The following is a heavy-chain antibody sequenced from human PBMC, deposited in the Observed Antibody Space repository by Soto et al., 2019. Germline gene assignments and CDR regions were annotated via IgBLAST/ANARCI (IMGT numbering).Heavy chain of an antibody. J-gene: IGHJ3*01. D-gene: IGHD5-18*01. CDR2: LTPDTGNT. CDR3: ARDIQSVGPRANDAFDV. Sequence: QVQLVQSGAELKKPGASVNISCTASGFTFSDNLINWVRQVPGQGLEWMGWLTPDTGNTRYSETFQGRVTFSRHPSASIAYLELSGLENEDTALYFCARDIQSVGPRANDAFDVGVQGTMITFAS. V-gene: IGHV1-3*01. CDR1: GFTFSDNL.